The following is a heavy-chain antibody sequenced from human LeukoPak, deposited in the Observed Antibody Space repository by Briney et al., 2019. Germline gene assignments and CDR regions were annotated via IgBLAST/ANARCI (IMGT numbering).Heavy chain of an antibody. Sequence: GGSLRLSCAASGFTFTNYAMSWVRQAPGKGLEWVSTIGGSGAITFYADSVRCRFTISRANSKTTLYLQMNNLRANDTPASSSXXXXRSCSSTNCQGDYWGLGTLVTVSS. J-gene: IGHJ4*02. CDR2: IGGSGAIT. CDR3: XXXXRSCSSTNCQGDY. CDR1: GFTFTNYA. D-gene: IGHD2-2*01. V-gene: IGHV3-23*01.